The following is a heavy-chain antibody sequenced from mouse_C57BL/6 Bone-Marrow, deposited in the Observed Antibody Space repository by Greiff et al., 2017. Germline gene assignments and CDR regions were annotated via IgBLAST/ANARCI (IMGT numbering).Heavy chain of an antibody. V-gene: IGHV3-1*01. CDR1: GYSITSGYD. Sequence: DVKLVESGPGMVKPSQSLSLTCTVTGYSITSGYDWHWIRHFPGNKLEWMGYISYSGSTNYNPSLKSRISITHDTSKNHFFLKLNSVTTEDTATYYCARDKQDGYDGAWFAYWGQGTLVTVSA. CDR3: ARDKQDGYDGAWFAY. J-gene: IGHJ3*01. D-gene: IGHD2-2*01. CDR2: ISYSGST.